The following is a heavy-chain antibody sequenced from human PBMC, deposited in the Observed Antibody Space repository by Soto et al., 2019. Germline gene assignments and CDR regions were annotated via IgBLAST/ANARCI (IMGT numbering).Heavy chain of an antibody. D-gene: IGHD5-12*01. CDR2: IYYSGST. CDR1: GGSISSSSYY. Sequence: SETLSLTCTVSGGSISSSSYYWGWIRQPPGKGLEWIGSIYYSGSTYYNPSLKSRVTISVDTSKNQFSLKLSSVTAADTAVYYCFTDTHGDGYNFYYYYGMDVWGQGTTVTVSS. CDR3: FTDTHGDGYNFYYYYGMDV. J-gene: IGHJ6*02. V-gene: IGHV4-39*01.